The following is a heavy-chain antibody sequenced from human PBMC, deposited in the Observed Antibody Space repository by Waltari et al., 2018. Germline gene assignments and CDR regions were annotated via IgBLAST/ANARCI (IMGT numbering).Heavy chain of an antibody. Sequence: EVQLVESGGGLVKPGGSLRLSCVVSGFTFTKAWMSWVRQGTGKGLEWVGRIKSEGDGGTTDYATPLKGRISLSRDDSKNTVYLQMNTLKAEDTGVYFCATDYGDCLGVWGPGTTVTV. CDR3: ATDYGDCLGV. CDR1: GFTFTKAW. CDR2: IKSEGDGGTT. D-gene: IGHD2-21*02. V-gene: IGHV3-15*01. J-gene: IGHJ6*02.